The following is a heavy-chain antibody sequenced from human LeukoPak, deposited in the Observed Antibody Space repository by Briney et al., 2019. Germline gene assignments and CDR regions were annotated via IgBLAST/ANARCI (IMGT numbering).Heavy chain of an antibody. J-gene: IGHJ6*02. CDR1: GFTFSSYS. CDR3: ARDQSMLRGVSCMDV. D-gene: IGHD3-10*01. CDR2: ISSRSSYI. V-gene: IGHV3-21*01. Sequence: GGSLRLSCAASGFTFSSYSMNWVRQAPGKGLEWVSSISSRSSYIYYADSVKGRLTISRDNAKNSLYLQMNSLRAEDTAVYYCARDQSMLRGVSCMDVWGQGTTVTVSS.